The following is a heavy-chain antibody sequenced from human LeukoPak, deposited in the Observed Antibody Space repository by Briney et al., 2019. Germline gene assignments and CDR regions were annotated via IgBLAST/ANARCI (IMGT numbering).Heavy chain of an antibody. D-gene: IGHD1-1*01. CDR3: AKGDWKYYYSYMDV. CDR2: ISGSGGST. Sequence: PGGSLRLSCAASGFTFSSYAMSWVRQAPGKGLEWVSAISGSGGSTYYADSVKGRFTISRDNSKNTLYLQMNSLRAEETAVYYRAKGDWKYYYSYMDVWGKGTTVTVSS. J-gene: IGHJ6*03. CDR1: GFTFSSYA. V-gene: IGHV3-23*01.